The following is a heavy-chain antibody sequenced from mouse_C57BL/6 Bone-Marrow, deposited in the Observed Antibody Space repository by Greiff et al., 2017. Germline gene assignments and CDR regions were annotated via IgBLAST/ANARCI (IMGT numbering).Heavy chain of an antibody. D-gene: IGHD3-2*02. CDR1: GYTFTSYW. J-gene: IGHJ4*01. CDR2: IDPSDSYT. V-gene: IGHV1-59*01. Sequence: QVQLQQPGAELVRPGTSVKLSCKASGYTFTSYWMHWVKQRPGQGLEWIGVIDPSDSYTNYNQKFKGKATLTVDTSSSTAYMQLSSLTSEDSAVYYCARSSLLLLRLQYYAMDYWGQGTSVTVSS. CDR3: ARSSLLLLRLQYYAMDY.